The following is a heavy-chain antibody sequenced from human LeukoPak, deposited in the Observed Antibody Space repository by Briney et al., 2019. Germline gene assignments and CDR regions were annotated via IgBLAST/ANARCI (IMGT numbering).Heavy chain of an antibody. D-gene: IGHD6-13*01. J-gene: IGHJ6*02. CDR3: ARDRQSSSWTRGVDV. CDR1: GFTFSNYK. CDR2: IDSDGNA. Sequence: GGSLRLSCAASGFTFSNYKMHWVRQAPGKGLVWVSRIDSDGNAKYAASVKGRFTVSRDNAKNMLYLQMNSLRAEDTAVYYCARDRQSSSWTRGVDVWGQGTTVTVSS. V-gene: IGHV3-74*03.